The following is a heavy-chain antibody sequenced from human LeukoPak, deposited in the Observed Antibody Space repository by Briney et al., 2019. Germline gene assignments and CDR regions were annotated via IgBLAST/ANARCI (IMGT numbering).Heavy chain of an antibody. CDR3: ARDMGGSCLDAFDI. J-gene: IGHJ3*02. CDR1: GGSISSYY. D-gene: IGHD2-15*01. CDR2: IYYSGST. Sequence: SETLSLTCTVSGGSISSYYWSWIRQPPGKGLEWIGYIYYSGSTNYNPSLKSRVTISVDTSKNQFSLKLSSVTAADTAVYYCARDMGGSCLDAFDIWGQGTMVTVSS. V-gene: IGHV4-59*01.